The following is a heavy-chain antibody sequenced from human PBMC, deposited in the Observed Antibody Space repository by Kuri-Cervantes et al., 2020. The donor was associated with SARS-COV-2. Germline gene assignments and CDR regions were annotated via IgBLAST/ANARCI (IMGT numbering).Heavy chain of an antibody. CDR3: ARQYYDILTGYYLYGMDV. V-gene: IGHV3-48*02. Sequence: GGSLRLSCAASGFTFSSYSMNWVRQAPGKGLEWVSYISSSSSTTYYADSVKGRFTISRDNAKNSLYPQMNSLRDEDTAVYYCARQYYDILTGYYLYGMDVWGQGTTVTVSS. CDR1: GFTFSSYS. J-gene: IGHJ6*02. CDR2: ISSSSSTT. D-gene: IGHD3-9*01.